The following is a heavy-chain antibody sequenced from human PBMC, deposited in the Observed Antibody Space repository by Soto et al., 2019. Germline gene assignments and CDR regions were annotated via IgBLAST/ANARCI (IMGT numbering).Heavy chain of an antibody. CDR1: GFTFSSYA. J-gene: IGHJ4*02. V-gene: IGHV3-23*01. Sequence: EVQLLESGGGLVQPGGSLRLSCAASGFTFSSYAMSWVRQAPGKGLEWVSAISGSGGSTYYADSVKGRFTISRDNSKNTLYLQMNSLRAEDTAVYYCAKEAETIAAAGTMVPDYFDYWGQGTLVTVSS. D-gene: IGHD6-13*01. CDR2: ISGSGGST. CDR3: AKEAETIAAAGTMVPDYFDY.